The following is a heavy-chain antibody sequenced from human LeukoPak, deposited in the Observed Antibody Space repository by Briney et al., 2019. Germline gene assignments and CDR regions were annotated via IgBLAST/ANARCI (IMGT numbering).Heavy chain of an antibody. CDR1: GGSIRSDGYY. J-gene: IGHJ3*01. D-gene: IGHD4-23*01. CDR3: ARNDYGGRKVHAFDL. CDR2: IYYSGVT. Sequence: KASQTLSLTCAVSGGSIRSDGYYWSWIRQHPGKGLEWIGYIYYSGVTYYNPTLKSRVTMSVDTSKNKFSLRLSSVTAADTAVYYCARNDYGGRKVHAFDLWGQGTRVTVSS. V-gene: IGHV4-31*11.